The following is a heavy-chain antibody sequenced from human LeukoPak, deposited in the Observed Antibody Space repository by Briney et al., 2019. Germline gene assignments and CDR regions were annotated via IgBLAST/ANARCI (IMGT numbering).Heavy chain of an antibody. V-gene: IGHV1-2*02. CDR3: AGGGGSSGLQTTGYYYYGMDV. CDR1: GYTFTGYY. J-gene: IGHJ6*02. D-gene: IGHD3-22*01. CDR2: INPNSGCT. Sequence: ASVKVSCKASGYTFTGYYMHWVRQAPGQGLEWMGWINPNSGCTNYAQKFQGRVTMTSDTSISTPYMELSRLRSDDTAVYYCAGGGGSSGLQTTGYYYYGMDVWGQGTTVTVSS.